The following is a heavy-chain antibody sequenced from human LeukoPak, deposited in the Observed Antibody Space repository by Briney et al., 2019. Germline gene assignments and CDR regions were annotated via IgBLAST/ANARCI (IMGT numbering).Heavy chain of an antibody. V-gene: IGHV1-2*02. CDR1: GYTFTDYY. Sequence: GASVKVSCKASGYTFTDYYMHWVRQAPGQGLEWMGWINPNSGGTNYAQKFQGRVTMTRDTSISTAYMELSRLRSDDTAVYYCARDSYCSSTSCYDYFDYWGQGTLVTVSS. CDR3: ARDSYCSSTSCYDYFDY. CDR2: INPNSGGT. J-gene: IGHJ4*02. D-gene: IGHD2-2*01.